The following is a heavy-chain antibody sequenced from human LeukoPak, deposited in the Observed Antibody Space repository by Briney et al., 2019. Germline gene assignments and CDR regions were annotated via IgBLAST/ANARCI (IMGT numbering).Heavy chain of an antibody. V-gene: IGHV4-34*01. CDR3: ARTYYYDSSGPFY. D-gene: IGHD3-22*01. CDR1: GGSFNDYD. J-gene: IGHJ4*02. Sequence: SETLSLTCSVYGGSFNDYDWSWVRQAPGRGLQWIGEINQSGATNFDPSLKSRVTISVDTSKNHFSLKLSSVTAADTAVYYCARTYYYDSSGPFYWGQGTLVTVSS. CDR2: INQSGAT.